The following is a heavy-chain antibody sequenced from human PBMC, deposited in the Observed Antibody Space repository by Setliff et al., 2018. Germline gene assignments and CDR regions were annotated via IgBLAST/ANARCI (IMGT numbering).Heavy chain of an antibody. CDR3: AADTFDSNAQAFDY. CDR2: VTAGGTT. V-gene: IGHV3-15*01. J-gene: IGHJ4*02. CDR1: GFTFSNYG. D-gene: IGHD3-22*01. Sequence: GGSLRLSCAASGFTFSNYGMHWARQAPGKGLEWVGRVTAGGTTNYAAPVKGRFTISRDDSKDTLYLQLNSLNTEDTAVYYCAADTFDSNAQAFDYWGQGTLVTVSS.